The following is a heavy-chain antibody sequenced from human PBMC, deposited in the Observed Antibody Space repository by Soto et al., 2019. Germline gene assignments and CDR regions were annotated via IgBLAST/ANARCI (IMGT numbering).Heavy chain of an antibody. J-gene: IGHJ4*02. D-gene: IGHD3-3*01. Sequence: EVHLVESGGGLVQPGRSLRLSCAASGFTFDDYAMHWVRQVPGKGLEWVSSISWNSGNIVYADSVKGRFTISRDSANNSLYLQMNSLKTEDTALYYCAKGAVTSIFAYFDYWGQGTLVTVPS. CDR2: ISWNSGNI. V-gene: IGHV3-9*01. CDR3: AKGAVTSIFAYFDY. CDR1: GFTFDDYA.